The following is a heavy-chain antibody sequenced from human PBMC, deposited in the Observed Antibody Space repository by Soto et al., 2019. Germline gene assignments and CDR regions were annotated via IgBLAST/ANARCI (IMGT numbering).Heavy chain of an antibody. CDR1: RASVTSSNYY. CDR3: ASFRGWWNYLAFQAEC. Sequence: TSETLSLTCTVCRASVTSSNYYWGWIRQPPGKGLEWIGNFYYPGTTYYNPSLKSRVTIAVDTSKNEFSLRLSSVTAADTAVYYCASFRGWWNYLAFQAECCGQGTLIAVCS. J-gene: IGHJ4*01. CDR2: FYYPGTT. D-gene: IGHD3-10*01. V-gene: IGHV4-39*01.